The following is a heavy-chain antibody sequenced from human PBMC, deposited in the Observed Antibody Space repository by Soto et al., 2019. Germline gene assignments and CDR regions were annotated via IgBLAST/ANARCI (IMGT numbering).Heavy chain of an antibody. D-gene: IGHD2-8*02. V-gene: IGHV5-10-1*01. J-gene: IGHJ4*02. CDR2: IDPSDSQT. CDR3: ARQIYGSDTGPNFQYYFDS. Sequence: WKGSWDSCVGYCLSWVRQKPGTGLEWMGRIDPSDSQTYYSPSFRGHVTISATKSITTVFLQWGSLRASDTAMYYCARQIYGSDTGPNFQYYFDSWGQGTPVTVSS. CDR1: WDSCVGYC.